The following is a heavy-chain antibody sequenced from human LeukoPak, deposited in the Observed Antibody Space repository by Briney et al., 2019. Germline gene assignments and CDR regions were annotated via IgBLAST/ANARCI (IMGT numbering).Heavy chain of an antibody. Sequence: GGSLRLSCAASGFTFSSTWMNWVRQGSGKGLEWVSRITSDGSSTIYADSVKGRFTISRDNAKSTVYLQMNSLRAEDTAVYYCAKAYYYGSLPTGYWGQGTLVTVSS. CDR3: AKAYYYGSLPTGY. V-gene: IGHV3-74*01. D-gene: IGHD3-10*01. CDR2: ITSDGSST. J-gene: IGHJ4*02. CDR1: GFTFSSTW.